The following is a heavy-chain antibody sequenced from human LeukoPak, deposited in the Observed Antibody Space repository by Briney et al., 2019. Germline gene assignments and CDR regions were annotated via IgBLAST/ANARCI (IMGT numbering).Heavy chain of an antibody. D-gene: IGHD3-22*01. CDR2: IYYSGST. V-gene: IGHV4-31*03. J-gene: IGHJ4*02. CDR3: ARRTGDSSGYYRY. CDR1: GGSISSGGYY. Sequence: SSQTLSLTCTVSGGSISSGGYYWSWIRQHPGKGLEWIGYIYYSGSTYYNPSLKSRVTISVDTSKNQFSLKLSSVTAADTAVYYCARRTGDSSGYYRYWGQGTLVTVSS.